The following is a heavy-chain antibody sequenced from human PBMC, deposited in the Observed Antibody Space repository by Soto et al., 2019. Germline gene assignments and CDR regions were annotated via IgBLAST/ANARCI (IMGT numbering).Heavy chain of an antibody. CDR2: IIPIFGTA. CDR1: GGTFSSYA. D-gene: IGHD2-8*01. Sequence: SVKVSCKASGGTFSSYAISWVRQAPGQGLEWMGGIIPIFGTANYAQKFQGRVTITADESTSTAYMELSSLRSEDTAVYYCASYCTNGVCPFDYWGQGTLVTVSS. CDR3: ASYCTNGVCPFDY. V-gene: IGHV1-69*13. J-gene: IGHJ4*02.